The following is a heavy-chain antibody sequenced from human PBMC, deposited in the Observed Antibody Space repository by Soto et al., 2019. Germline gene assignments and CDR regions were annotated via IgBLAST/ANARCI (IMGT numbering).Heavy chain of an antibody. J-gene: IGHJ4*02. CDR1: GDSISSHY. Sequence: QVQLQESGPGLVKPWETLSLTCTVSGDSISSHYWTWIRQPPGKGLEWIGYINYNGDINYNPSLKSRVTISVDTSKHQFSLKVNSVTAADTAVYYCARLTATVAAGYWGQGTLVTVSS. V-gene: IGHV4-59*08. CDR2: INYNGDI. D-gene: IGHD6-19*01. CDR3: ARLTATVAAGY.